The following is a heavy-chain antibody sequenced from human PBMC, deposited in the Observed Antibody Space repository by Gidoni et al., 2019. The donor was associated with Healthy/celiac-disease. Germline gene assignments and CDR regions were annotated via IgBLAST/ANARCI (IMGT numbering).Heavy chain of an antibody. Sequence: EVQLLESGGGLVQPGGSLSLSCAASGFTFSSYAISWVRQAPGKGLEWVSAISGSGGSTYYADSVKGRFTISRDNSKNTLYLQMNSLRAEDTAVYYCAKPGEWLLLRAEPWPYFDYWGQGTLVTVSS. CDR1: GFTFSSYA. D-gene: IGHD3-22*01. CDR3: AKPGEWLLLRAEPWPYFDY. CDR2: ISGSGGST. J-gene: IGHJ4*02. V-gene: IGHV3-23*01.